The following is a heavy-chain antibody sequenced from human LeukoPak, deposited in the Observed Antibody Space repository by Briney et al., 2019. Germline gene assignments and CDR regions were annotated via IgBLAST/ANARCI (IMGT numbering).Heavy chain of an antibody. D-gene: IGHD3-22*01. CDR2: INPNSGGT. J-gene: IGHJ4*02. CDR3: ARGGGDNSGYFYDFDY. CDR1: GYTFTGYY. Sequence: GASVKVSCKASGYTFTGYYMHWVRQAPGQGLEWMGWINPNSGGTNYAQKFQGRVTMTRDTSISTAYMELSRLRSDDTAVYYCARGGGDNSGYFYDFDYWGQGTLVTVSS. V-gene: IGHV1-2*02.